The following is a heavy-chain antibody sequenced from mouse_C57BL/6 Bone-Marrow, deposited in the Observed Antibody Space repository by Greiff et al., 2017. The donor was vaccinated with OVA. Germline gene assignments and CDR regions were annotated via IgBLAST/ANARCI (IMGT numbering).Heavy chain of an antibody. CDR1: GYTFTSYW. CDR2: IHPSDSDT. V-gene: IGHV1-74*01. CDR3: AIHYYDYPFAY. D-gene: IGHD2-4*01. J-gene: IGHJ3*01. Sequence: QVQLKQPGAELVKPGASVKVSCKASGYTFTSYWMHWVKQRPGQGLEWIGRIHPSDSDTNYNQKFKGKATLTVDKSSSTAYMQLSSLTSEDSAVYYCAIHYYDYPFAYWGQGTLVTVSA.